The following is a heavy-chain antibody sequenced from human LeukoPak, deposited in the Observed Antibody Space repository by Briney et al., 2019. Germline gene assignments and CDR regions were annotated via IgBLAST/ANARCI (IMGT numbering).Heavy chain of an antibody. CDR1: GFTFDGYA. Sequence: PGGSLRLSCAASGFTFDGYAMRWVRQAPGKGLEWVSGISWNSGSIGYADSVKGRFTISRDNAKNSLYLQMNSLRAEDTALYYCAKVNPYYYDSSGYQQGWFDPWGQGTQVTVSS. J-gene: IGHJ5*02. D-gene: IGHD3-22*01. V-gene: IGHV3-9*01. CDR2: ISWNSGSI. CDR3: AKVNPYYYDSSGYQQGWFDP.